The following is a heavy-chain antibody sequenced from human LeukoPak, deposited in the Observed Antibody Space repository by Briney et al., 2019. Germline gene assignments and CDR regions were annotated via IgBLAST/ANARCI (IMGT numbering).Heavy chain of an antibody. V-gene: IGHV1-18*01. CDR2: ISAYNGNT. CDR3: ARATRIAAAGTEDY. CDR1: GYTLTSYG. Sequence: ASVKVSCKASGYTLTSYGISWVRQAPGQGLEWMGWISAYNGNTNYAQKLQGRVTMTTDTSTSTAYMELRSLRSDDTAVYYCARATRIAAAGTEDYWGQGTLVTVSS. D-gene: IGHD6-13*01. J-gene: IGHJ4*02.